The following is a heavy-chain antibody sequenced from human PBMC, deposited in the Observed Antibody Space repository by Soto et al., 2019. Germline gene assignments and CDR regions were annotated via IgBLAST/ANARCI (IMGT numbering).Heavy chain of an antibody. CDR3: ARVVPYDFWSGYYQKYYYYMYV. CDR1: GGSISSYY. J-gene: IGHJ6*03. Sequence: SETLSLTCTVSGGSISSYYWSWIRQPPGKGLEWIGYIYYSGSTNYNPSLKSRVTISVDTSKNQFSLKLSSVTAADTAVYYCARVVPYDFWSGYYQKYYYYMYVWGRGTTVTVSS. CDR2: IYYSGST. D-gene: IGHD3-3*01. V-gene: IGHV4-59*01.